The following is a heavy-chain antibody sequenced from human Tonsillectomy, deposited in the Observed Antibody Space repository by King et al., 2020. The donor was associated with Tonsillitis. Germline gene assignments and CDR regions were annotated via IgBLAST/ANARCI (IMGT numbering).Heavy chain of an antibody. CDR1: GFTFSSYE. Sequence: VQLVESGGGLVQPGGSLRLSCAASGFTFSSYEMNWVRQAPGKGLEWVSYIGSSGITIYYADSVKGRFTISRDNAKNSLYLQMNSLRAEDTAVYYCARDLIGGSXPFDFWGQGTXVTVSX. CDR3: ARDLIGGSXPFDF. V-gene: IGHV3-48*03. CDR2: IGSSGITI. D-gene: IGHD1-26*01. J-gene: IGHJ4*02.